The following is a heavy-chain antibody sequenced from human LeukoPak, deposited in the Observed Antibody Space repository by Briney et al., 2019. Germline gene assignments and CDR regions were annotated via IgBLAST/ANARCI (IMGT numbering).Heavy chain of an antibody. D-gene: IGHD2-21*01. CDR3: ARSIPLWKELRRDWLDP. V-gene: IGHV4-4*02. CDR2: IYHSGST. CDR1: GGSISSSNW. Sequence: SETLSLTCAVSGGSISSSNWWSWVRQPPGKGLEWIGEIYHSGSTNYNPSLKSRVTISVDKSKNQFSLKLSSVTAADTAVYYCARSIPLWKELRRDWLDPWGQGTQVTVSS. J-gene: IGHJ5*02.